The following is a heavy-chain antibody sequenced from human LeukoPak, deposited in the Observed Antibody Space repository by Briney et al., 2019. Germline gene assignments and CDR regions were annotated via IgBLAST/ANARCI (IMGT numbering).Heavy chain of an antibody. CDR1: GFTFGSYA. V-gene: IGHV3-30*02. D-gene: IGHD3-9*01. CDR2: IRYDGSNK. Sequence: GGSLSLPCAASGFTFGSYAMPWVRQPPGKGLEWVAFIRYDGSNKYYADSVKGRFTISRDNSKNTLYLQMNSLRAEDTAVYYCANIGYFDSPGIEYDAFDIWGQGTMVTVSS. J-gene: IGHJ3*02. CDR3: ANIGYFDSPGIEYDAFDI.